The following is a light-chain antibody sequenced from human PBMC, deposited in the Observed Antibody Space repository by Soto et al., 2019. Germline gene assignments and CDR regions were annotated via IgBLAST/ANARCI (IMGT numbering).Light chain of an antibody. Sequence: EIVLTQSPGTLSLSPGERATLSCRASQRVGNYLAWYQQKPGQAPRLLIYGASTRAPGIPDRFSGSGSGTDYTLTISRLEPEDFAVYYCQQYAASPRTFGQGTQVEV. CDR3: QQYAASPRT. V-gene: IGKV3-20*01. CDR1: QRVGNY. J-gene: IGKJ1*01. CDR2: GAS.